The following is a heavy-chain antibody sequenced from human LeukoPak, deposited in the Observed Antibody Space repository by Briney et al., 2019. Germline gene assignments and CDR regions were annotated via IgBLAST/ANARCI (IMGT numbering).Heavy chain of an antibody. CDR3: AKTFLTAYDTYFYYYGLDV. Sequence: SVKVSCKASGGTFSSYVISWVRQAPGQGLEWMGGINPVFGTAHYAQKFQDRVTITADESTSTAYMELSSLRSEDTAVYYCAKTFLTAYDTYFYYYGLDVWGQGTPVTVSS. CDR1: GGTFSSYV. D-gene: IGHD3-9*01. J-gene: IGHJ6*02. V-gene: IGHV1-69*01. CDR2: INPVFGTA.